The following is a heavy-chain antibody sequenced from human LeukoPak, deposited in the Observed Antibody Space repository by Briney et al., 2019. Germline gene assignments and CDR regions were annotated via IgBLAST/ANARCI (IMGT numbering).Heavy chain of an antibody. V-gene: IGHV3-43*01. Sequence: GGSLRLSCAASGFTFDDYTMHWVRQAPGKGLEWVSLISWDGGSTYYADSVKGRFTISRDNSKNSLYLQMNSLRTEDTALYYCAKGISRVGELPYLDYWGQGTLVTVSS. CDR1: GFTFDDYT. CDR2: ISWDGGST. CDR3: AKGISRVGELPYLDY. D-gene: IGHD3-10*01. J-gene: IGHJ4*02.